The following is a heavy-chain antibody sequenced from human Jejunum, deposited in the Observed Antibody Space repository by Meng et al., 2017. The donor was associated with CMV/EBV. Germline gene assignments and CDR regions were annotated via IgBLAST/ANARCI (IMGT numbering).Heavy chain of an antibody. J-gene: IGHJ4*02. V-gene: IGHV1-2*06. CDR3: TRSYYYDRNGYFYY. Sequence: SGYTFTGYYIPWVRQAPGQGLEWMGRVDPTNGGTHYAQTFQGRVTMTTDTSISTAYMELRRLRSDDTAMYYCTRSYYYDRNGYFYYWGQGTLVTVSS. CDR1: GYTFTGYY. CDR2: VDPTNGGT. D-gene: IGHD3-22*01.